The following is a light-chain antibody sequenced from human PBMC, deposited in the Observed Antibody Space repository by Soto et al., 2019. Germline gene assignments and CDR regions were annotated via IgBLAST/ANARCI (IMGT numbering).Light chain of an antibody. Sequence: DIQMTQSPATLSASVGDSVTITCRASQSISHWLAWYQQKPGKAHKFLIYDASSLESGVPSRFSGSGSGTEFTLTISSLQPDDFATYYCQQYDSVLGTFGPGTKVDIK. CDR1: QSISHW. CDR2: DAS. CDR3: QQYDSVLGT. V-gene: IGKV1-5*01. J-gene: IGKJ1*01.